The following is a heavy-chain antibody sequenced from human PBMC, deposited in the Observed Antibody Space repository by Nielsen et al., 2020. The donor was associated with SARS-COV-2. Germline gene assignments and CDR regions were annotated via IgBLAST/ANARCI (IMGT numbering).Heavy chain of an antibody. CDR3: GSGLGAFDI. J-gene: IGHJ3*02. Sequence: SLKISYAASGFTFDDYAMHWVRQAPGKGLEWVSGISWNSGSIGYADSVKGRFTISRDNAKNSLYLQMNSLRAEDTALYYCGSGLGAFDIWGQGTMVTVSS. D-gene: IGHD5-12*01. CDR2: ISWNSGSI. CDR1: GFTFDDYA. V-gene: IGHV3-9*01.